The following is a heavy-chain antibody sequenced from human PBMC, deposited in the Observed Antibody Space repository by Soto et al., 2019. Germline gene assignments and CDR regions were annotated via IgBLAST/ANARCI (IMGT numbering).Heavy chain of an antibody. D-gene: IGHD3-3*01. CDR2: IYYSGST. Sequence: SETLSLTCTVSGGSISSYYWSWIRQPPGKGLEWIGYIYYSGSTNYNPSLKSRVTISVGTSKNQFSLKLSSVTAADTAVYYCARRTPDRYYDFWSGTNSYYYYMDVWGKGTTVTVSS. J-gene: IGHJ6*03. V-gene: IGHV4-59*01. CDR1: GGSISSYY. CDR3: ARRTPDRYYDFWSGTNSYYYYMDV.